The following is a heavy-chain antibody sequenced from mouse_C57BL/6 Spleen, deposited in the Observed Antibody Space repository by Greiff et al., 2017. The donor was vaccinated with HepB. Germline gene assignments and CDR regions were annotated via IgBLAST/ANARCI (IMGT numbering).Heavy chain of an antibody. CDR3: ARFGLKYYFDY. J-gene: IGHJ2*01. Sequence: VQLQQSGPELVKPGASVKISCKASGYTFTDYYMNWVKQSHGKSLEWLGDINPNNGGTSYNQKFKGKATLTVDKSSSTAYMELRSLTSEDSAVYYCARFGLKYYFDYWGQGTTLTVSS. V-gene: IGHV1-26*01. D-gene: IGHD1-3*01. CDR1: GYTFTDYY. CDR2: INPNNGGT.